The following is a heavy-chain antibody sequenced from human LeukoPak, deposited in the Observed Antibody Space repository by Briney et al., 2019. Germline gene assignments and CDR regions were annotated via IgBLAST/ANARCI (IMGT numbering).Heavy chain of an antibody. CDR3: ARDGYSGYGDY. CDR2: ISSGGSSI. Sequence: GGSLRLSCAVSGFTFSDYHMSWIRQAPGKGLEWVSYISSGGSSISHADSVKGRFTISRDNAENSLYLQMNSLRAEDTAVYYCARDGYSGYGDYWGQGTLVTVSS. D-gene: IGHD5-12*01. J-gene: IGHJ4*02. V-gene: IGHV3-11*01. CDR1: GFTFSDYH.